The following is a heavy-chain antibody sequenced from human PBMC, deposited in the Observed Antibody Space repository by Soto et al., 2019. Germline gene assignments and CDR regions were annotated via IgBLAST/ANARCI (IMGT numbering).Heavy chain of an antibody. CDR3: ARDWYYDM. J-gene: IGHJ3*02. V-gene: IGHV3-74*01. Sequence: EVQLVGSGGGLVQPGGSLRLSWAASGFTFSSYWMHWVRQPPGKGLMWVSRINSDGTSTTYADSAKGRFTISRDNAKNTQYLQMISLRADDTALYYCARDWYYDMWGQGTMVTVSS. D-gene: IGHD2-8*01. CDR2: INSDGTST. CDR1: GFTFSSYW.